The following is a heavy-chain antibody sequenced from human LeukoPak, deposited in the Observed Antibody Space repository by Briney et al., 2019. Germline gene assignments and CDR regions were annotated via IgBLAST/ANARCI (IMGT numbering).Heavy chain of an antibody. J-gene: IGHJ1*01. CDR1: GFTFSNFA. D-gene: IGHD6-13*01. CDR3: AKDMIAAADILYFQH. V-gene: IGHV3-23*01. Sequence: GGSLRLSCAASGFTFSNFAMTWVRQAPGKGLEWVSTIRTSGRSTSYADSVQGRFTISRDNSKNTLYLQMNSLRVEDTAVYYCAKDMIAAADILYFQHWGQGTLVTVSS. CDR2: IRTSGRST.